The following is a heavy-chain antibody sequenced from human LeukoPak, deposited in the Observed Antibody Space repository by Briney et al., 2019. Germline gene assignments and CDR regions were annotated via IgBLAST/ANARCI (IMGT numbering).Heavy chain of an antibody. J-gene: IGHJ6*03. Sequence: PGGSLRLSYAASGFTFSSYGMHWVRQAPGKGLEWVAFIRYDGSNKYYADSVKGRFTISRDNSENTLYLQMNSLRAEDTAVYYCAKDLYEDYYMDVWGKGTTVTVSS. V-gene: IGHV3-30*02. CDR2: IRYDGSNK. CDR3: AKDLYEDYYMDV. D-gene: IGHD3-16*01. CDR1: GFTFSSYG.